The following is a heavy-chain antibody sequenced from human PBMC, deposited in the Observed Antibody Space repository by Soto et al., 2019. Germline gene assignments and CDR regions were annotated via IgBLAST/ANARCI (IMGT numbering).Heavy chain of an antibody. J-gene: IGHJ6*02. Sequence: GSLRLSCAASGFTFSNYAMSWVRQAPGKGLEWVSAISGSGGSAFYADSVKGRFTISRDNSKNTLNLHVNSLRAEDTAVYYCAKPPTWGSEFYYFGLDVWGLGTTVTVSS. CDR3: AKPPTWGSEFYYFGLDV. V-gene: IGHV3-23*01. D-gene: IGHD7-27*01. CDR2: ISGSGGSA. CDR1: GFTFSNYA.